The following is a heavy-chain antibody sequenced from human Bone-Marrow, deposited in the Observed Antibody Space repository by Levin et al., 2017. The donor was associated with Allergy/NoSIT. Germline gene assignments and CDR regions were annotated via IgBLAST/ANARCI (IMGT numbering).Heavy chain of an antibody. CDR3: AREGWIDVSRHIVVVLTPTYFDY. V-gene: IGHV3-74*01. D-gene: IGHD2-21*01. Sequence: GGSLRLSCAASGFTFSSYWMHWVRQAPGKGLVWVSRINSDGSSTSYADSVKGRFTISRDNAKNTLYLQMNSLRAEDTAVYYCAREGWIDVSRHIVVVLTPTYFDYWGQGTLVTVSS. CDR2: INSDGSST. J-gene: IGHJ4*02. CDR1: GFTFSSYW.